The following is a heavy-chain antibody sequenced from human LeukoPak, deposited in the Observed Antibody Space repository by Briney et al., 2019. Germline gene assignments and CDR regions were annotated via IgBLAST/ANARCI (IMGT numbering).Heavy chain of an antibody. J-gene: IGHJ4*02. D-gene: IGHD4-17*01. CDR2: IKQDESDK. CDR3: ARRAYGDDSFDY. Sequence: GGSLRLSCAASGFTFSNYWMSWVRQAPGKGLEWVASIKQDESDKYYVGSVKGRFTISRDNAKNSLYLQMNSLRDEDTAVYYCARRAYGDDSFDYWGQGTLVTVSS. V-gene: IGHV3-7*02. CDR1: GFTFSNYW.